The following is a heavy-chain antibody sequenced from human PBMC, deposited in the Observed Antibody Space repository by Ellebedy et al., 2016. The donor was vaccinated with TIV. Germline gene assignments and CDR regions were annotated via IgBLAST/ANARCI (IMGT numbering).Heavy chain of an antibody. V-gene: IGHV4-59*01. D-gene: IGHD3-16*01. CDR2: IYYSGST. CDR3: ASGGDYVSGWFDP. J-gene: IGHJ5*02. CDR1: GGSISSYY. Sequence: SETLSLXXTVSGGSISSYYWSWIRQPPGKGLEWIGYIYYSGSTNYNPSLKSRVTISVDTSKNQFSLKLSSVTAADTAVYYCASGGDYVSGWFDPWGQGTLVTVSS.